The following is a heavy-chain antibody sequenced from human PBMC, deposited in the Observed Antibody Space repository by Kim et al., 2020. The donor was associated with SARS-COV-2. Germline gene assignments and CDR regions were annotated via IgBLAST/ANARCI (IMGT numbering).Heavy chain of an antibody. CDR2: GGST. D-gene: IGHD3-3*01. J-gene: IGHJ4*02. Sequence: GGSTSSAEFVNDRFSISRDTAKNKLYLKMNSLTADDTAVYYCGRGFLGLWGQGTLVTVSS. V-gene: IGHV3-74*01. CDR3: GRGFLGL.